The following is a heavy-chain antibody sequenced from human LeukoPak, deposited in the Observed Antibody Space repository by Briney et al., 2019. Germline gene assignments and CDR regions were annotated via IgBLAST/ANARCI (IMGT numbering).Heavy chain of an antibody. J-gene: IGHJ4*02. V-gene: IGHV4-39*01. D-gene: IGHD7-27*01. CDR3: ARYWGRAFDY. CDR2: IYYSRST. CDR1: GGSISSSSYY. Sequence: SETLSLTCTVSGGSISSSSYYWGWIRQPPGKGLEWIGSIYYSRSTYYNPSLKSRVTISVDTSKNQFSLKLSSVTAADTAVYYCARYWGRAFDYWGQGTLVTVSS.